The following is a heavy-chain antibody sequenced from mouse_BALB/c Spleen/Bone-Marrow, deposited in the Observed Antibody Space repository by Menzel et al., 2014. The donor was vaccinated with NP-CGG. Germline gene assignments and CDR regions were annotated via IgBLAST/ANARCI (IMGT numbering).Heavy chain of an antibody. CDR2: ISSGGSYT. CDR3: TRDHRTTGITTNYFDY. D-gene: IGHD1-1*01. CDR1: GFTFSSYT. Sequence: EVKVVESGRGLVEPGGSLKLSCAPSGFTFSSYTMSWVRQTPEKRLEWVATISSGGSYTYYPDSVKGRFTISRDNAKNTLYLQMSSLKSEDTAMYYCTRDHRTTGITTNYFDYWSLGTTLTIPS. J-gene: IGHJ2*01. V-gene: IGHV5-6-4*01.